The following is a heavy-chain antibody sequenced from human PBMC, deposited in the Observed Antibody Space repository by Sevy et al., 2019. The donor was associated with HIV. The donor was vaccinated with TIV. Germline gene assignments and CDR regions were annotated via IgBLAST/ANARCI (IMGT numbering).Heavy chain of an antibody. V-gene: IGHV4-4*07. Sequence: SETLSLTCTVSGGSISSYYWSWIRQPAGKGLEWIGCIYTSGSTNYNPSLKSRVTMSVDTSKNQFSLKLSSVTAADTAVYYCARDRAVRGVITRGWFDPWGQGTLVTVSS. CDR1: GGSISSYY. J-gene: IGHJ5*02. D-gene: IGHD3-10*01. CDR2: IYTSGST. CDR3: ARDRAVRGVITRGWFDP.